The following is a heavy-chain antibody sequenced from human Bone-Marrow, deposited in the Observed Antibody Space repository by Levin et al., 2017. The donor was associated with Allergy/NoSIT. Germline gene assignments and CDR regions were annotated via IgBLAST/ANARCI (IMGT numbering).Heavy chain of an antibody. V-gene: IGHV3-33*01. CDR1: GFSIRNYA. D-gene: IGHD3-3*01. CDR2: IWYDGTKK. CDR3: ARPYEDSTLGYYGLDV. J-gene: IGHJ6*02. Sequence: PGGSLRLSCGASGFSIRNYAIHWVRQAPGKGLEWVAVIWYDGTKKYYIDAVKGRFTISRDLFKNTVYLQMNSLRADDTAVYYCARPYEDSTLGYYGLDVWGRGTAVTVSS.